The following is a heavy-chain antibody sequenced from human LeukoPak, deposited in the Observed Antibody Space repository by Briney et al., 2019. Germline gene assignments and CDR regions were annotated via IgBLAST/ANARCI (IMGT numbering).Heavy chain of an antibody. J-gene: IGHJ3*02. CDR2: MWYDGKYQ. D-gene: IGHD1-1*01. Sequence: PGGSLRLSCAASGFTLSSYGMHWVRQAPGKGLEWVAVMWYDGKYQYYGDSVRGRFTISRDNSKNTLYLRMNSLRAEDTAVYYCAREMTTDASDIWGQGTMVTVSS. CDR1: GFTLSSYG. CDR3: AREMTTDASDI. V-gene: IGHV3-33*01.